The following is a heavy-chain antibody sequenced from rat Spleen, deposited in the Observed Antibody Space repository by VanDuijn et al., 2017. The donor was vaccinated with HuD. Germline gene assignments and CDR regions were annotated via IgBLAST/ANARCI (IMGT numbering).Heavy chain of an antibody. J-gene: IGHJ2*01. CDR2: ITDTGDNA. D-gene: IGHD1-11*01. CDR3: TRRHYGYTDYCDY. CDR1: GFTFNNYW. Sequence: EVQLVESGGGLVQPGRSLKLSCVASGFTFNNYWMTWIRQAPGKGLEWVASITDTGDNAYYPDSMKGRFTISRDNAKNTLYLQMNSLRSEDTATYYCTRRHYGYTDYCDYWGQGVMVPVSS. V-gene: IGHV5-31*01.